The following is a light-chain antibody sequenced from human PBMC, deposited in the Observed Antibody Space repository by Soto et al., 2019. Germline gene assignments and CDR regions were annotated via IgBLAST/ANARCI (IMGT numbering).Light chain of an antibody. CDR3: LQGTGWGPVART. CDR2: KVS. Sequence: VVMTQSPLSLPVTLGQPASISCRSSQSLVYSDGNTYLNWFQQRPGQSPRRLIYKVSNRDSGGPDRFSGSGSGTHFTLKISRVEAEDVGVYYCLQGTGWGPVARTCGQGTKVDIK. V-gene: IGKV2-30*01. CDR1: QSLVYSDGNTY. J-gene: IGKJ1*01.